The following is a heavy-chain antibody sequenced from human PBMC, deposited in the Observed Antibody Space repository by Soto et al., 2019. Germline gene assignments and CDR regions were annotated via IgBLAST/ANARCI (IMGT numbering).Heavy chain of an antibody. D-gene: IGHD6-13*01. CDR3: ASLIPHQLRDWYSSSYFDY. CDR1: GGSISSSSYY. V-gene: IGHV4-39*01. J-gene: IGHJ4*02. Sequence: ASETLSLTCTVSGGSISSSSYYWGWIRQPPGKGLEWIGSIYYSGSTYYNPSLKSRVTISVDTSKNQFSLKLSSVTAADTAVYYCASLIPHQLRDWYSSSYFDYWGQGTLVTVSS. CDR2: IYYSGST.